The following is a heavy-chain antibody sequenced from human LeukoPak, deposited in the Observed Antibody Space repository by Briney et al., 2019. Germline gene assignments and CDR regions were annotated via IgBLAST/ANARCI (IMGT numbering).Heavy chain of an antibody. V-gene: IGHV3-74*01. CDR1: RFTFSTYW. CDR3: ASGWSY. CDR2: ISPDGSTT. Sequence: GRSLRLSCVASRFTFSTYWMHWVRQAPGTGLVWVSSISPDGSTTRYADSVKGRFTISRDNAKNRLYLQMNSLRVEDTAVYFCASGWSYWGQGALVTVSS. J-gene: IGHJ4*02. D-gene: IGHD6-19*01.